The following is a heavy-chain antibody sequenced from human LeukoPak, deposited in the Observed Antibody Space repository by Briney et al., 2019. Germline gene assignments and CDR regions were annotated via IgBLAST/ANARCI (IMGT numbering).Heavy chain of an antibody. V-gene: IGHV4-39*07. J-gene: IGHJ5*02. Sequence: PSETLSLTCTVSGGSISSGSYYWSWIRQPPGKGLEWIGSIYYSGSTYYNPSLKSRVTISVDTSKNQFSLKLSSVTAADTAVYYCARRGGWLQSDWFDPWGQGTLVTVSS. CDR3: ARRGGWLQSDWFDP. CDR2: IYYSGST. D-gene: IGHD5-24*01. CDR1: GGSISSGSYY.